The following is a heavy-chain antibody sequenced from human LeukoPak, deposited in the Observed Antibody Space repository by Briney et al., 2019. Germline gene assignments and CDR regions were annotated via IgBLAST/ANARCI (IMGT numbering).Heavy chain of an antibody. J-gene: IGHJ6*03. CDR1: GFTFSSYS. D-gene: IGHD6-19*01. Sequence: PGGSLRLSCAASGFTFSSYSMNWVRQAPGKGREWGSSISSSSSYIYYADSVKGRFTISRDNAKNSLDLQMNSLRAEETAVYYCARANGWYERGPDYYYYYMAVWGKGTPVTVSS. CDR3: ARANGWYERGPDYYYYYMAV. V-gene: IGHV3-21*01. CDR2: ISSSSSYI.